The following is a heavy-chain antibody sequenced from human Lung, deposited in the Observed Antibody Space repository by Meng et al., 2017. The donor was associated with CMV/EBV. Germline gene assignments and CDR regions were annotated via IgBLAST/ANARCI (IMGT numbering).Heavy chain of an antibody. V-gene: IGHV3-69-1*01. Sequence: GESLKISCAASGFRFSDYYMTWIRQAPGKGLEWVSYISSSYAVDYADSLKGRFTISRDNAKNSLYLQMNSLRAEDTAVYYCARVLLDRRGWYYQGMDVWGQGTTVTVSS. CDR2: ISSSYAV. CDR1: GFRFSDYY. CDR3: ARVLLDRRGWYYQGMDV. J-gene: IGHJ6*02. D-gene: IGHD6-19*01.